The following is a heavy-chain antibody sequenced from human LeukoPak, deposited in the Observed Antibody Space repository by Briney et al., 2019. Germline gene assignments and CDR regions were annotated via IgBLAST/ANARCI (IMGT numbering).Heavy chain of an antibody. D-gene: IGHD3-10*01. CDR2: IYPGDSDT. CDR3: AAYAGTSSKFFHH. V-gene: IGHV5-51*01. Sequence: GESLKISCKGSGYSFTSDWISWVRQMPEKGLEWMGIIYPGDSDTRYSPSFQGQVTISVDKSISTAYLQWSSLKASDTAMYYCAAYAGTSSKFFHHWGQGTLVTVSS. J-gene: IGHJ1*01. CDR1: GYSFTSDW.